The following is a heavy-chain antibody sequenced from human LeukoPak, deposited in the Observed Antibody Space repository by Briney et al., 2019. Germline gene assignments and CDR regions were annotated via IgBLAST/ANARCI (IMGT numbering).Heavy chain of an antibody. J-gene: IGHJ3*02. CDR1: GGSFSGYY. Sequence: SETLSLTCAVYGGSFSGYYWSWIRQPPGKGLEWIGEINHSGSTNYNPSLKSRVTISVDTSKNQLSLKLSSVTAADTAVYYCASSDKLELLGDAFDIWGQGTMVTVSS. CDR3: ASSDKLELLGDAFDI. V-gene: IGHV4-34*01. CDR2: INHSGST. D-gene: IGHD1-7*01.